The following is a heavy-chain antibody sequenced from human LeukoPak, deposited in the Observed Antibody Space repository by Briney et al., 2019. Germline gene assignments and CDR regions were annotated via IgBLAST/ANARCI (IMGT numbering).Heavy chain of an antibody. CDR2: IIPIFGTA. D-gene: IGHD5-18*01. J-gene: IGHJ4*02. CDR3: ARVNSYGNHFDY. Sequence: GASVKVSCKASGGTFSSYAISWVRQAPGQGLEWMGGIIPIFGTANYAQKFQGRVTITADESTSTAYMELSSLRSEDTAVYYCARVNSYGNHFDYWGQGTLVAVSS. V-gene: IGHV1-69*13. CDR1: GGTFSSYA.